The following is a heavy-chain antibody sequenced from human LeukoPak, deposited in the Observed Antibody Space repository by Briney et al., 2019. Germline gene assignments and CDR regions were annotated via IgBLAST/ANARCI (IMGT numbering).Heavy chain of an antibody. CDR1: GFTFSSYS. J-gene: IGHJ5*02. CDR3: ARVGARSSGWFDP. V-gene: IGHV3-7*01. D-gene: IGHD6-19*01. Sequence: PGGSLRLSCAASGFTFSSYSMNWVRQAPGKGLEWVANIKQDGSEKYYVDSVKGRFTISRDNAKNSLYLQMNSLRAEDTAVYYCARVGARSSGWFDPWGQGTLVTVSS. CDR2: IKQDGSEK.